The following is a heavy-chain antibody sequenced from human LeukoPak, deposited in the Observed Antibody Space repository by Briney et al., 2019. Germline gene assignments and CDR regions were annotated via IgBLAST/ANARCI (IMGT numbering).Heavy chain of an antibody. D-gene: IGHD3-22*01. CDR3: ARSDSSGYYASS. CDR1: GGSISSGGYY. J-gene: IGHJ5*02. CDR2: IYYSGST. Sequence: SQTLSLTCTVFGGSISSGGYYWSWIRQHPGKGLEWIGYIYYSGSTYYNPSLKSRVTMSVDTSKNQFSLKLSSVTAADTAVYYCARSDSSGYYASSWGQGILVTVSS. V-gene: IGHV4-31*03.